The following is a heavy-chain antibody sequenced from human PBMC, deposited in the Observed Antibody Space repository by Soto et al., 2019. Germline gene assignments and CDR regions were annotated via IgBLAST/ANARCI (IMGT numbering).Heavy chain of an antibody. D-gene: IGHD2-2*01. CDR3: ATGLYCSSTSCYFPQTYYYYYMDV. CDR2: FDPEDGET. V-gene: IGHV1-24*01. J-gene: IGHJ6*03. CDR1: GYTLTELS. Sequence: ASVKVSCKVSGYTLTELSMHWVRQAPGKGLEWMGGFDPEDGETIYAQKFQGRVTMTEDTSTDTAYMELSSLRSEDTAVYYCATGLYCSSTSCYFPQTYYYYYMDVWGKGTTVTVSS.